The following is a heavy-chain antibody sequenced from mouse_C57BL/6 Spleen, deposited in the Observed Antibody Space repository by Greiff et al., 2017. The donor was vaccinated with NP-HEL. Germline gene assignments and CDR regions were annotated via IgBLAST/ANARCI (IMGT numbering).Heavy chain of an antibody. CDR2: IDPETGGT. CDR1: GYTFTDYE. V-gene: IGHV1-15*01. Sequence: QVQLQQSGPELVKPGASVKISCKASGYTFTDYEMHWVKQTPVHGLEWIGAIDPETGGTAYNQKFKGKAILTADKSSSTAYMELRSLTSEDSAVYYCTREGVYYAMDYWGQGTSVTVSS. CDR3: TREGVYYAMDY. J-gene: IGHJ4*01.